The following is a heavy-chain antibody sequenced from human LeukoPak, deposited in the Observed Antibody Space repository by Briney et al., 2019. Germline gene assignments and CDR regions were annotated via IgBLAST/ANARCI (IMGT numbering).Heavy chain of an antibody. CDR1: RFAFSSYG. D-gene: IGHD3-22*01. J-gene: IGHJ4*02. CDR3: AKDRLPLSSAYYYLPFDY. CDR2: ISASGGSK. V-gene: IGHV3-23*01. Sequence: GGSLRLSCAASRFAFSSYGMSWVRQAPGKGLEWVTGISASGGSKYYADSVKGRFTISRDNSKNTLYLQMTSRRAEDTAVYYCAKDRLPLSSAYYYLPFDYWGQGTLVTVSS.